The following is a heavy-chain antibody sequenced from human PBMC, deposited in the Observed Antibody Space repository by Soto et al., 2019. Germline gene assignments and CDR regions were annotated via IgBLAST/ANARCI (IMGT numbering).Heavy chain of an antibody. Sequence: ASVKVSCKASGGTFSSYAISWVRQAPGQGLEWMGGIIPIFGTANYAQKFQGRVTITADESTSTAYMELSSLRSEDTAVYYCARAVTAVAYAFDICGQGTMVTVSS. D-gene: IGHD6-19*01. V-gene: IGHV1-69*13. CDR3: ARAVTAVAYAFDI. CDR2: IIPIFGTA. CDR1: GGTFSSYA. J-gene: IGHJ3*02.